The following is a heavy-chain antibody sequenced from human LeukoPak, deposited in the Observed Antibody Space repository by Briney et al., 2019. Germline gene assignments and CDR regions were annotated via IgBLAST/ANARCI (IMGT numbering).Heavy chain of an antibody. CDR3: ARDLRGHFDWLSEYYFDY. V-gene: IGHV1-2*04. D-gene: IGHD3-9*01. J-gene: IGHJ4*02. CDR2: INPNSGGT. CDR1: GYTFTGYY. Sequence: SVKVSCKASGYTFTGYYMHWVRQAPGQGLEWMGWINPNSGGTNYAQKFQGWVTMTRDTSISTAYMELSRLRSDDTAVYCCARDLRGHFDWLSEYYFDYWGQGTLVTVSS.